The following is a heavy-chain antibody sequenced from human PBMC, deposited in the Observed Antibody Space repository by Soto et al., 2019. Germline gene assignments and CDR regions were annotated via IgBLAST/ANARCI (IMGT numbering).Heavy chain of an antibody. Sequence: DVQLVESGGGLVQPGRSLRLSCAASGFTFDDYAMHWVRQAPGKGLEWVSGISWNSGSIGYADSVKGRFTISRDNAKNSLYLQMNSLRAEDTALYYCAKVARLGNYFDYWGQGTLVTVSS. J-gene: IGHJ4*02. CDR3: AKVARLGNYFDY. D-gene: IGHD3-16*01. V-gene: IGHV3-9*01. CDR2: ISWNSGSI. CDR1: GFTFDDYA.